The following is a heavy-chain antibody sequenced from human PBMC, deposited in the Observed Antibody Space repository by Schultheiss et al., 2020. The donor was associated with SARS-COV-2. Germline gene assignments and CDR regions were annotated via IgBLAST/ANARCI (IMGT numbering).Heavy chain of an antibody. CDR1: GGSISSGGYY. Sequence: SETLSLTCTVFGGSISSGGYYWSWIRQPPGKGLEWIGYIYHSGITAYHPSLKSRVTISVDTSKNQFSLKLSSVTAADTAVYYCARATAARAPNWFDPWGQGTLVTVSS. J-gene: IGHJ5*02. D-gene: IGHD6-6*01. CDR2: IYHSGIT. V-gene: IGHV4-61*08. CDR3: ARATAARAPNWFDP.